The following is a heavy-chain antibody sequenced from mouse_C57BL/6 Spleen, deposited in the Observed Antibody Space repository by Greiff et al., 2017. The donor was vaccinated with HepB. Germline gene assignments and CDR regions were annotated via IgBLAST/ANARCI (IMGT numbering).Heavy chain of an antibody. Sequence: QVQLQQPGAELVRPGSSVKLSCKASGYTFTSYWMHWVKQRPIQGLEWIGNIDPSDSETHYNQKFKDKATLTVDKSSSTAYMQLSSLTSEDSAVYDCARRPDYYGSSYRGYFDYWGQGTTLTVSS. V-gene: IGHV1-52*01. D-gene: IGHD1-1*01. J-gene: IGHJ2*01. CDR3: ARRPDYYGSSYRGYFDY. CDR1: GYTFTSYW. CDR2: IDPSDSET.